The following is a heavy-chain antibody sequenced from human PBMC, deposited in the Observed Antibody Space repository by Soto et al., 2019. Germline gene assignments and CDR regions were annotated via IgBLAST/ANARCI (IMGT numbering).Heavy chain of an antibody. V-gene: IGHV5-51*01. CDR1: GYSFTSYW. D-gene: IGHD2-21*02. CDR3: ARLDCGGDCYYAAFDY. J-gene: IGHJ4*02. Sequence: GESLKISCKGSGYSFTSYWIGWVRQMPGKGLEWMGIIYPGDSDTRYSPSFQGQVTISADKSISTAYLQWSSLKASDTAMYYCARLDCGGDCYYAAFDYWGQGTLVTVSS. CDR2: IYPGDSDT.